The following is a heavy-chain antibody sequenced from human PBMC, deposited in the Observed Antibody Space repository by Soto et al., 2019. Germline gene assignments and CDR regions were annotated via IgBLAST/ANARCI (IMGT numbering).Heavy chain of an antibody. CDR1: GYTFTSCD. J-gene: IGHJ3*02. CDR3: ARVEYGDYAESDI. Sequence: QVQLGQAGAEVKKHGASVKFWCKASGYTFTSCDIDWLRQATGQGLEWMGWMKPNRGNTGYAQKFQGRVTMASNTYINTAYMELSSLRSEDTAVYYCARVEYGDYAESDIWGQVTMVTVSS. CDR2: MKPNRGNT. D-gene: IGHD4-17*01. V-gene: IGHV1-8*01.